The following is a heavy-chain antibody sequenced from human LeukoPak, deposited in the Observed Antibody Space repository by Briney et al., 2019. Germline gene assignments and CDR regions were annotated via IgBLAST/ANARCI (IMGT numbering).Heavy chain of an antibody. CDR2: IYYSGST. CDR1: GGSFSGYY. CDR3: ARHPRYYDSSGPYYFDY. J-gene: IGHJ4*02. Sequence: SETLSLTCAVYGGSFSGYYWSWIRQPPGKGLEWIGYIYYSGSTNYNPSLKSRVTISVDTSKNQFSLKLSSVTAADTAVYYCARHPRYYDSSGPYYFDYWGQGTLVTVSS. V-gene: IGHV4-59*08. D-gene: IGHD3-22*01.